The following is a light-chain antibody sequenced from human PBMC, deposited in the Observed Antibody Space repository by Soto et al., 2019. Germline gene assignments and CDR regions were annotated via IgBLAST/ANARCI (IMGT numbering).Light chain of an antibody. Sequence: EIVLTQSPATLSLSPGERATLSCGASQSVSSYLAWYQQKPGQDPRLLIYDASERATGIPARFSGSGSETDFTLTISSLEPEDFGVYYCLHRMNWPLTFGQGTRLEIK. J-gene: IGKJ5*01. V-gene: IGKV3-11*01. CDR3: LHRMNWPLT. CDR2: DAS. CDR1: QSVSSY.